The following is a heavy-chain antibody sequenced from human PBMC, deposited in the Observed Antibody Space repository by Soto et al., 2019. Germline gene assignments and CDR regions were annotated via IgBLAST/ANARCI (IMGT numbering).Heavy chain of an antibody. Sequence: SETLSLTCTVSGGSISSGGYYWSWIRQHPGKGLEWIGYIYYSGSTYYNPSLKSRVTISVDTSKNQFSLKLSSVTAADTAVYYCARGPDEGYFDWSPYYFDYWGQGTLVTVSS. CDR2: IYYSGST. D-gene: IGHD3-9*01. V-gene: IGHV4-31*03. CDR3: ARGPDEGYFDWSPYYFDY. CDR1: GGSISSGGYY. J-gene: IGHJ4*02.